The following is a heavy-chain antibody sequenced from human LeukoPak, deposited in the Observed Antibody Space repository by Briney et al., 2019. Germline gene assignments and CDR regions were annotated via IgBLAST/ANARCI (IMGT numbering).Heavy chain of an antibody. CDR1: GFTFNDYA. D-gene: IGHD5-12*01. J-gene: IGHJ3*02. Sequence: PGRSLRLSCAASGFTFNDYAMHWVRQAPGKGLEWVSGISGNSGNIGYADSVKGRFTISRDNAKNTLYLQMNSLRAEDTAVYYCARRDSGYDNRAFDIWGQGTMVTVSS. CDR2: ISGNSGNI. V-gene: IGHV3-9*01. CDR3: ARRDSGYDNRAFDI.